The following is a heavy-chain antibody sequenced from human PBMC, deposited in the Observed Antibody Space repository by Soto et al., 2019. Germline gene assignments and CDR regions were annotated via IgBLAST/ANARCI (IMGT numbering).Heavy chain of an antibody. V-gene: IGHV3-21*01. D-gene: IGHD3-9*01. Sequence: EVQLVESGGGLVKPGGSLRLSCAASGFTFSSYSMNWVRQAPGKGLEWVSSISSSSSYIYYADSVKGRFTISRDNAKNPLYLQMNRLRAEDTAVYYCARGLDDYDILTGSFDYWGQGTLVTVSS. CDR1: GFTFSSYS. J-gene: IGHJ4*02. CDR2: ISSSSSYI. CDR3: ARGLDDYDILTGSFDY.